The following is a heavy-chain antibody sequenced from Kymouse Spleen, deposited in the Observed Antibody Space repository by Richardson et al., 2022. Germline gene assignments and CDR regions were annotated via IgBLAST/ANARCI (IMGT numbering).Heavy chain of an antibody. CDR1: GFTFDDYA. J-gene: IGHJ6*02. V-gene: IGHV3-9*01. CDR3: AKGLYSSGWYDYYYYGMDV. D-gene: IGHD6-19*01. CDR2: ISWNSGSI. Sequence: EVQLVESGGGLVQPGRSLRLSCAASGFTFDDYAMHWVRQAPGKGLEWVSGISWNSGSIGYADSVKGRFTISRDNAKNSLYLQMNSLRAEDTALYYCAKGLYSSGWYDYYYYGMDVWGQGTTVTVSS.